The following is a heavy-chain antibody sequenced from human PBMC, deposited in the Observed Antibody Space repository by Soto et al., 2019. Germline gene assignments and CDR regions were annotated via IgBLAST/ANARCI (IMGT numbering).Heavy chain of an antibody. J-gene: IGHJ4*02. Sequence: EVQLVESGGGLVQPGGSLRLSCAASGFTFSNYWMDWVRQAPGKGLVWVSRIKRDGSSISYADSVKGRVTIARDNAKNKLYLQMNSLGAEATAVYYCGRIGGRGGDLDYWGQGTLVTVSS. D-gene: IGHD3-16*01. V-gene: IGHV3-74*01. CDR3: GRIGGRGGDLDY. CDR2: IKRDGSSI. CDR1: GFTFSNYW.